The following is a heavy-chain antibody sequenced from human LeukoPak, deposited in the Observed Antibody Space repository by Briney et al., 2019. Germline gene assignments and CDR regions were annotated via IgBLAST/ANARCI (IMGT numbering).Heavy chain of an antibody. Sequence: ASVKVSCKASGYMFTSYYMNWVRQAPGQGLEWMGIINPSGGSTTYAQKFQGRVTMTRDTSTRTVYMELSSLRSEDTAVYYCARDMAGGGATIFWFDPWGQGTLVTVSS. CDR2: INPSGGST. CDR3: ARDMAGGGATIFWFDP. J-gene: IGHJ5*02. V-gene: IGHV1-46*01. CDR1: GYMFTSYY. D-gene: IGHD1-26*01.